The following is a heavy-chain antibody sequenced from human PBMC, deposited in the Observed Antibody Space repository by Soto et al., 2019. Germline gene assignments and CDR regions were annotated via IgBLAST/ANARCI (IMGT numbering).Heavy chain of an antibody. D-gene: IGHD3-10*01. CDR2: ISYDGSNK. CDR3: AKGLYYYGSGSYYYYGMDV. J-gene: IGHJ6*02. V-gene: IGHV3-30*18. Sequence: GGSLRLSCAASGFTFSSYGMHWVRQAPGKGLEWVAVISYDGSNKYYADSVKGRFTISRDNSKNTLYLQMNSLRAEDTAVYYCAKGLYYYGSGSYYYYGMDVWGQGTTVTVSS. CDR1: GFTFSSYG.